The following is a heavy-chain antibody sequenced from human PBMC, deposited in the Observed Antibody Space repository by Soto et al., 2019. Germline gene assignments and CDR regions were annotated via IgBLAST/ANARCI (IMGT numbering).Heavy chain of an antibody. CDR2: IYYSGST. Sequence: SETLSLTCTVSGGSISSSSYYWGWIRQPPGKGLEWIGSIYYSGSTYYNPSLKSRVTISVDTSKNQFSLKLSSVTAADTAVYYCATFYGSGINYYGMDVWGQGTTVT. J-gene: IGHJ6*02. CDR3: ATFYGSGINYYGMDV. CDR1: GGSISSSSYY. V-gene: IGHV4-39*01. D-gene: IGHD3-10*01.